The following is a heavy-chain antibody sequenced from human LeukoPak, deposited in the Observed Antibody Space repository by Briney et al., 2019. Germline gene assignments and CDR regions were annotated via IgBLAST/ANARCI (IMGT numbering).Heavy chain of an antibody. V-gene: IGHV3-23*01. CDR2: FSGSGGST. D-gene: IGHD6-19*01. CDR3: AKDRGRAVAGSEFDY. CDR1: GFTFSSYA. J-gene: IGHJ4*02. Sequence: PGGSLRLSCAASGFTFSSYAMSWVRQAPGKGLECISGFSGSGGSTYYADSVKGRFTISRDNSKNTLYLQMNSLRAEDTALYYCAKDRGRAVAGSEFDYWGQGTLVTVSS.